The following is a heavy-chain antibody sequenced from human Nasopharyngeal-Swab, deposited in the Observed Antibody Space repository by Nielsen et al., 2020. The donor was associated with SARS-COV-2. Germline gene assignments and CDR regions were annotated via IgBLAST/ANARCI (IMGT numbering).Heavy chain of an antibody. V-gene: IGHV3-66*01. CDR1: GVTDSSTY. CDR2: IYNGGSA. CDR3: ATGRELWGVTFCGW. J-gene: IGHJ4*02. D-gene: IGHD1-26*01. Sequence: LTRAASGVTDSSTYMSWVRQAPGKGLEGVSVIYNGGSAYNEDYVKGRFTVSRDNSENTVYLQMHSLRAEDTAVYFCATGRELWGVTFCGWWGQGTQVTVSS.